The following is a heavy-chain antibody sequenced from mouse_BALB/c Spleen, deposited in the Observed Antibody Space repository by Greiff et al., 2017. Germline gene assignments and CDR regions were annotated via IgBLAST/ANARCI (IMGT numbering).Heavy chain of an antibody. Sequence: EVQLVESGGGLVKPGGSLKLSCAASGFAFSSYDMSWVRQTPEKRLEWVAYISSGGGSTYYPDTVKGRFTISRDNAKNTLYLQMSSLKSEDTAMYYCAGQKDACYGDIFDYWGQGTLVTVSA. CDR3: AGQKDACYGDIFDY. J-gene: IGHJ3*01. CDR1: GFAFSSYD. D-gene: IGHD2-13*01. V-gene: IGHV5-12-1*01. CDR2: ISSGGGST.